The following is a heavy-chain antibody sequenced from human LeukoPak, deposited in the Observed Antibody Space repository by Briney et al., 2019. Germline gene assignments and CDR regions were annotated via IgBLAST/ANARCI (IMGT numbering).Heavy chain of an antibody. CDR1: VGSISSYY. Sequence: PSETLSLTCTVSVGSISSYYWSWIRQPAGKGREWIGRIYTSGSTNYNPSLKSRVTMSVDTSKNQFSLKLSSVTAADTAVYYCARGPKVTTTNWFDPWGQGTLVTVPS. D-gene: IGHD5-12*01. J-gene: IGHJ5*02. CDR2: IYTSGST. CDR3: ARGPKVTTTNWFDP. V-gene: IGHV4-4*07.